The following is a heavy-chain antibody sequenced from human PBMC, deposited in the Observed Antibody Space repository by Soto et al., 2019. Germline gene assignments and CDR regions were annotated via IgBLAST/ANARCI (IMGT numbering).Heavy chain of an antibody. CDR3: ARGGAWDYYDSSGYYYDDAFDI. V-gene: IGHV3-23*01. J-gene: IGHJ3*02. Sequence: PGGSLRLSCAASGFTFSSYAMSWVRQAPGKGLEWVSAISGRGGSTYYADSVKGRFTISRDNSKNTLYLQMNSLRDEDTAVYYCARGGAWDYYDSSGYYYDDAFDIWGQGTMVTVSS. CDR1: GFTFSSYA. D-gene: IGHD3-22*01. CDR2: ISGRGGST.